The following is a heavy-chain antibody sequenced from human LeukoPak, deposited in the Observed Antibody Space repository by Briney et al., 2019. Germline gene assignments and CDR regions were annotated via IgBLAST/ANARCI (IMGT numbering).Heavy chain of an antibody. CDR2: ISAYNGNT. CDR1: GYTFTSYG. Sequence: ASVTVSFKASGYTFTSYGISWVRQAPGQGGEWMGWISAYNGNTNYAQKFQGRVTMTTDTSTSTAYMDLRSLRSDDTAVYYCARDAGVAVAGSPSYYYYGMDVWGQGTTVTVSS. D-gene: IGHD6-19*01. J-gene: IGHJ6*02. V-gene: IGHV1-18*01. CDR3: ARDAGVAVAGSPSYYYYGMDV.